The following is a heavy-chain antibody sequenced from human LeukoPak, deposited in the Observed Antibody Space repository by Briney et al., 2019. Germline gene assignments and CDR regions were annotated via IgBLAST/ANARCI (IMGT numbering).Heavy chain of an antibody. CDR2: IIPIFGTA. CDR1: GVTFSSYA. Sequence: SVKVSCTASGVTFSSYAISWVRQAPGQGLEWVGEIIPIFGTANYAQTFQGRVTITADEATSTAYMELSSLRSEDTAVYYCARGDGDYPNWFDPWGQGTLVTVSS. D-gene: IGHD4-17*01. CDR3: ARGDGDYPNWFDP. V-gene: IGHV1-69*13. J-gene: IGHJ5*02.